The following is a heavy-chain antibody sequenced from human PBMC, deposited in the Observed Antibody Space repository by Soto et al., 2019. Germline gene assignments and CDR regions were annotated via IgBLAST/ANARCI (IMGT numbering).Heavy chain of an antibody. J-gene: IGHJ4*02. CDR2: IIPIFGTA. V-gene: IGHV1-69*06. CDR3: ARGYSYVHRAVSIDY. Sequence: QVQLVQSGAEVKKPGSSVKVSCKASGGTFSSYAISWVRQAPGQGLEWMGGIIPIFGTANYAQKFQGRVTITADKSTSTAHMALSSLRSEDTAVYYCARGYSYVHRAVSIDYWGQGTLVTVSS. D-gene: IGHD5-18*01. CDR1: GGTFSSYA.